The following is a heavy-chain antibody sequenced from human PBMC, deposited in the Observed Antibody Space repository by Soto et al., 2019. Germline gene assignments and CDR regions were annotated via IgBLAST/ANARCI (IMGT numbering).Heavy chain of an antibody. D-gene: IGHD3-10*01. CDR3: AKGVRGVPNWFDP. CDR2: IYYSGGT. CDR1: GGSISNSANQ. V-gene: IGHV4-31*03. J-gene: IGHJ5*02. Sequence: QVQLQESGPGLVRPSQTLSLSCTVSGGSISNSANQWSWIRQHPREGLEWIGYIYYSGGTYYSPSLKGRVTMSIDASKNQFSLKLSSVTAADTAVYYCAKGVRGVPNWFDPWGQGTLVTVSS.